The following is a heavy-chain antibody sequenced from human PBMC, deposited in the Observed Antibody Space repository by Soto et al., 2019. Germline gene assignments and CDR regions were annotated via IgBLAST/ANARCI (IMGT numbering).Heavy chain of an antibody. V-gene: IGHV1-18*01. Sequence: QVQLVQSGPEVKKSGASVKVSCKTSGYTLTSFGISWVRQAPGQGLEWMGWITTDKGKTNYAQKFQGRVTMTTDTSTSTAYMELRSLRSDDTAVYYCATRSPAFDYWGQGTPVTVSS. CDR2: ITTDKGKT. J-gene: IGHJ4*02. CDR1: GYTLTSFG. CDR3: ATRSPAFDY.